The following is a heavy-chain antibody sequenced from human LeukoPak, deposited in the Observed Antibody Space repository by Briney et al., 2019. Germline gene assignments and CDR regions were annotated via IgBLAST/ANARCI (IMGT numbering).Heavy chain of an antibody. CDR3: AGLPAAIPYYMDV. J-gene: IGHJ6*03. V-gene: IGHV1-69*13. Sequence: SVKVSCKASGGSFTNYAVSWLRQAPGHGLEWMGAIVPMFTTSDYAQKFRDRVTITADESTSTAYMELSSLRSEDTAVYYCAGLPAAIPYYMDVWGKGTTVTVSS. CDR1: GGSFTNYA. CDR2: IVPMFTTS. D-gene: IGHD2-2*01.